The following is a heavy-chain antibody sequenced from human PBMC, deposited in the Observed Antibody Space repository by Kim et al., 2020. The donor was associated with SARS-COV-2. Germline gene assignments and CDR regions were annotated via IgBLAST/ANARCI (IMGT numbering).Heavy chain of an antibody. V-gene: IGHV3-48*03. CDR3: ARLYSSASGKGMDV. D-gene: IGHD6-6*01. CDR1: GFTFSSYE. Sequence: GGSLRLSCAASGFTFSSYEMMWVRQAPGKGLEWVSYISSSGSTFYYPDSVKGRFTISRDNAKNSLFLQMNSLRAEDTAVYYCARLYSSASGKGMDVWGKGTTVIVSS. J-gene: IGHJ6*03. CDR2: ISSSGSTF.